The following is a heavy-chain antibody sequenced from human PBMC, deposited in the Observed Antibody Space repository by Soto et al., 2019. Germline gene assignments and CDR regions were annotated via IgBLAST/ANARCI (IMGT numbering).Heavy chain of an antibody. CDR1: GGTFSSYT. J-gene: IGHJ5*02. Sequence: ASVKVSGKASGGTFSSYTISWVRQAPGQGLEWMGRIIPILGIANYAQKFQGRVTITADKSTSTAYMELSSLRSEDTAVYYCAIYDILTGYYPNWFDPWGQGTLVTVSS. CDR2: IIPILGIA. D-gene: IGHD3-9*01. V-gene: IGHV1-69*02. CDR3: AIYDILTGYYPNWFDP.